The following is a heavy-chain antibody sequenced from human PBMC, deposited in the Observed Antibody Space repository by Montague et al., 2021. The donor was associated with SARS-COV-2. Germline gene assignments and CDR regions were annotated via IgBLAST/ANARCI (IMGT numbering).Heavy chain of an antibody. CDR1: GFTFSSYG. D-gene: IGHD5-18*01. CDR3: ARDRGYSYGPTYYYYGMDV. CDR2: IWYDGSNK. V-gene: IGHV3-33*01. J-gene: IGHJ6*02. Sequence: SLRLSFSASGFTFSSYGMHWVRQAPGKGLEWVAVIWYDGSNKYYADSVKGRFTISRDNSKNTLYLQMNSLRAEDTAVYYCARDRGYSYGPTYYYYGMDVWGQGTTVTVSS.